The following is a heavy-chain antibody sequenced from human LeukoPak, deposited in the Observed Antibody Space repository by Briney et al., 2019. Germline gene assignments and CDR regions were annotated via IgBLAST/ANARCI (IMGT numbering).Heavy chain of an antibody. CDR3: ARLSLYGSSRQKDY. Sequence: GGFLRLSCAASGFTFSSYGMHWVRQAPGKGLEWVAVIWYDGSNKYYADSVKGRFTISRDNSKNTLYLQMNSLRAEDTAVYYCARLSLYGSSRQKDYWGQGTLVTVSS. J-gene: IGHJ4*02. D-gene: IGHD6-13*01. V-gene: IGHV3-33*01. CDR1: GFTFSSYG. CDR2: IWYDGSNK.